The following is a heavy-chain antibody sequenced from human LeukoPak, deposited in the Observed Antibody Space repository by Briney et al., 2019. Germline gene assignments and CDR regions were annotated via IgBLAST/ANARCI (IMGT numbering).Heavy chain of an antibody. CDR1: GGTFSSYA. V-gene: IGHV1-69*13. Sequence: GASVKVSCKASGGTFSSYAISWVRQAPGQGLEWMGGIIPIFGTANYAQKFQGRVTITADESTSTAYMELSSLRSEDTAVYYCARRRVDTAIPHPDPYYYYGMDVWGQGTTVTVSS. D-gene: IGHD5-18*01. CDR2: IIPIFGTA. CDR3: ARRRVDTAIPHPDPYYYYGMDV. J-gene: IGHJ6*02.